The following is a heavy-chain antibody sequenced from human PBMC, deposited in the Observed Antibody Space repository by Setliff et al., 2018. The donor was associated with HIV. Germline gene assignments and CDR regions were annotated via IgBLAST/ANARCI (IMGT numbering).Heavy chain of an antibody. CDR3: AREEGSGDGYNSGGAFDI. D-gene: IGHD5-12*01. CDR1: GGTFSSQT. J-gene: IGHJ3*02. V-gene: IGHV1-69*13. Sequence: SVKVSCKSSGGTFSSQTISWVRQAPGQGLEWVGGIIPIFGTANYAQKFQGRVTITADEFTSTAYMELSSLRSEDTAVYYCAREEGSGDGYNSGGAFDIWGQGTMVTVSS. CDR2: IIPIFGTA.